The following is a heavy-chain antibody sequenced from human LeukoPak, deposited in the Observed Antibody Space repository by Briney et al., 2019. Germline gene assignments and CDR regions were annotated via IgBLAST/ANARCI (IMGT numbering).Heavy chain of an antibody. CDR1: GFTFSSYS. V-gene: IGHV3-48*04. CDR2: ISSSSSTI. D-gene: IGHD2-2*01. Sequence: PGGSLRLSCAASGFTFSSYSMNWVRQAPGKGLEWVSHISSSSSTIYYADSVKGRFTISRDNAKNSLYLQMNSLRAEDTAVYYCARDATYCSSTSCSYYYYMDVWGKGTTVTVSS. J-gene: IGHJ6*03. CDR3: ARDATYCSSTSCSYYYYMDV.